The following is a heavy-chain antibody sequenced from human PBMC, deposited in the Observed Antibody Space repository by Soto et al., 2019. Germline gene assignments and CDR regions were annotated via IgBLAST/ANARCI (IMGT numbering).Heavy chain of an antibody. J-gene: IGHJ5*01. CDR3: ARGRYCLTGRCFPNWFDS. CDR1: CDSISTVDYF. CDR2: IYKSTTT. Sequence: KTSETLSLTCSVSCDSISTVDYFWAWIRQPPGQALEYIGYIYKSTTTYYNPSFESRVAISFDTSKGQFSLTVTSVTAADTAVYFCARGRYCLTGRCFPNWFDSWGQGTLVTVSS. V-gene: IGHV4-30-4*01. D-gene: IGHD2-15*01.